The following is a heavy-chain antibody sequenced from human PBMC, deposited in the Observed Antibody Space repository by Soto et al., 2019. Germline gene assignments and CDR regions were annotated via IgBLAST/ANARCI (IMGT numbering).Heavy chain of an antibody. D-gene: IGHD1-1*01. V-gene: IGHV4-59*08. CDR3: ARHPQQPHNWFDP. CDR2: IYSSGST. Sequence: PSETLSLTCTVSGGSISTYYWSWIRQPPGKGLEWIGYIYSSGSTTYNPSLKSRVTISIDTSENQFSLNLKSVTAADTAVYHCARHPQQPHNWFDPWGQGILVTVSS. J-gene: IGHJ5*02. CDR1: GGSISTYY.